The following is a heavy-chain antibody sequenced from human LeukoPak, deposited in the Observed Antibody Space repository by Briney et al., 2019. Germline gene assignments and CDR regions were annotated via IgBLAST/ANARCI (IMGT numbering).Heavy chain of an antibody. CDR2: IYPSDSDT. V-gene: IGHV5-51*01. CDR3: ARFRCGGDCHSDF. J-gene: IGHJ4*02. CDR1: GYTFVDYW. D-gene: IGHD2-21*02. Sequence: GESLKISCRGSGYTFVDYWSGWVRQMPGKGLEWIGFIYPSDSDTRYSPSFQGQVTISADATMNTAFLQWSSLKASDTAIYYCARFRCGGDCHSDFWGQGTLVTVTS.